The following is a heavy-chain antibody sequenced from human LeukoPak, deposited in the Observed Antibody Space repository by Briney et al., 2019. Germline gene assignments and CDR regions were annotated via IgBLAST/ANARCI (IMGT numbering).Heavy chain of an antibody. CDR2: INHSGST. CDR3: ARGTYCSSTSCYTAYYFDY. Sequence: PSETLSLTCAVYGGSFSGYYWSWIRQPPGKGLEWIGGINHSGSTNYNPSLKSRVTISVDTSKNQFSLKLSSVTAADTAVYYCARGTYCSSTSCYTAYYFDYWGQGTLVTVSS. D-gene: IGHD2-2*02. J-gene: IGHJ4*02. CDR1: GGSFSGYY. V-gene: IGHV4-34*01.